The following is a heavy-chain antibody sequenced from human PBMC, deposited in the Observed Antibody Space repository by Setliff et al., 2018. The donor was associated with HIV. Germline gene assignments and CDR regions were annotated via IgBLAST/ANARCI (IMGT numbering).Heavy chain of an antibody. J-gene: IGHJ6*03. CDR1: GGTMNKYH. CDR3: SRETPDTRINMVRGILEDFYYYYMDV. CDR2: VSYSGST. V-gene: IGHV4-59*01. D-gene: IGHD3-10*01. Sequence: PSETLSLTCTVSGGTMNKYHWSWIRQPPGKGLEWIGYVSYSGSTKYNPSLKSRVTMSLDTSRNAWSLRLNSVTDADTAVYYCSRETPDTRINMVRGILEDFYYYYMDVWGKGTTVTVSS.